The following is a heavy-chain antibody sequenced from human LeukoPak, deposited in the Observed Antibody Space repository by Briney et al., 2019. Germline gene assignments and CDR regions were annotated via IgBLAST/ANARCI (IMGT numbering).Heavy chain of an antibody. CDR1: GGSISPYY. D-gene: IGHD2/OR15-2a*01. V-gene: IGHV4-59*01. J-gene: IGHJ6*03. CDR2: FFYSGST. CDR3: ARDQYVPAEEYYYYMDV. Sequence: SETLSLTCNVSGGSISPYYWSWIRQPPGKGLEWIGYFFYSGSTNYNPSLKSRVIISIDTSKNQISLSLSSVTAADTAVYYCARDQYVPAEEYYYYMDVWGKGTTVTISS.